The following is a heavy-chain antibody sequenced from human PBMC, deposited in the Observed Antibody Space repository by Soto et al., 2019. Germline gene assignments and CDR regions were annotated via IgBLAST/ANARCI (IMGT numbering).Heavy chain of an antibody. CDR2: ISYDGSNK. CDR3: ARVQGDYEGNVVPAGYYYGRDI. CDR1: GFTFSSYA. V-gene: IGHV3-30-3*01. J-gene: IGHJ6*02. D-gene: IGHD2-21*02. Sequence: PGGSLRLSCAASGFTFSSYAMHWVRQAPGKGLEWVAVISYDGSNKYYADSGKGRCTISRDNSKNTLYLQMNSLRAEDTAVYDCARVQGDYEGNVVPAGYYYGRDIWGQGTTGTFSS.